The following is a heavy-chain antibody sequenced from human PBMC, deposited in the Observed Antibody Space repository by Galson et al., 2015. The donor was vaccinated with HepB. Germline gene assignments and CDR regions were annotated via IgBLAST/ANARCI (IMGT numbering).Heavy chain of an antibody. J-gene: IGHJ3*02. CDR1: GYTFTSYG. V-gene: IGHV1-18*01. D-gene: IGHD3-3*01. CDR2: ISAYNGNT. Sequence: SVKVSCKASGYTFTSYGISWVRQAPGQGLEWMGWISAYNGNTNYAQKLQGRVTMTTDTSTSTAYMELRSLRSDDTAVYYCARDYSTIFGVVIGAFDIWGQGTMVTVSS. CDR3: ARDYSTIFGVVIGAFDI.